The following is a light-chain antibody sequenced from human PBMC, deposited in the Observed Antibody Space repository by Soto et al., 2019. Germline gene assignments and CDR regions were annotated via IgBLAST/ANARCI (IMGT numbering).Light chain of an antibody. CDR3: QQYDNLPLS. Sequence: DIPMTQSPSSLSASVGDRVTITCQASQDISEYLNWYQQKPGKAPNLLIHDASNLETGVPSRFSGSGSGTHFTFTISSLQPEDFATYYCQQYDNLPLSFGGGTKVEIK. V-gene: IGKV1-33*01. J-gene: IGKJ4*01. CDR1: QDISEY. CDR2: DAS.